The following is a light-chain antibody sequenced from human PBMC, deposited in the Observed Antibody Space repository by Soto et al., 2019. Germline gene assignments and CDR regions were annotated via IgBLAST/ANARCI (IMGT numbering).Light chain of an antibody. CDR3: QQYNDWPLT. Sequence: DIQMTQSPSILSASVGDRVTITCRASQSISSWLAWYQQKPGKAPNLLIHKASHLESGVPSRFSGSGSGTEFTLTISSLQSEDFALYYCQQYNDWPLTFGQGTKVDI. CDR1: QSISSW. CDR2: KAS. V-gene: IGKV1-5*03. J-gene: IGKJ1*01.